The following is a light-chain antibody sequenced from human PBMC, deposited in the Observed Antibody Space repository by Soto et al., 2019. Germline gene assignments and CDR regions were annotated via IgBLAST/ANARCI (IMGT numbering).Light chain of an antibody. V-gene: IGKV3D-15*01. Sequence: EIVMTKSPASLSVPPGARATISCRASQSVSTNFAWYLQKPGQAPRLLIYDASNRATGIPARFSGSGSGTEFTLTISSLQPDDFATYYCQQYNSYPWTFGQGTKVDIK. CDR2: DAS. CDR1: QSVSTN. J-gene: IGKJ1*01. CDR3: QQYNSYPWT.